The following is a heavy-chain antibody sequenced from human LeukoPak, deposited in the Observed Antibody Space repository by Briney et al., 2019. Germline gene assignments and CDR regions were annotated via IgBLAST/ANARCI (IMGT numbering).Heavy chain of an antibody. CDR1: GFTFSSYW. V-gene: IGHV3-74*01. D-gene: IGHD3-22*01. CDR2: INSDGGST. CDR3: ARGGDYYDSSGYLWRPAEIDY. Sequence: GGSLRLSCAASGFTFSSYWMHWVRQAPGKGLEWVSRINSDGGSTSYADSVKGRFTVSRDNAKNTLNLQMNSLRAEDTAVYYCARGGDYYDSSGYLWRPAEIDYWGQGTLVTVSS. J-gene: IGHJ4*02.